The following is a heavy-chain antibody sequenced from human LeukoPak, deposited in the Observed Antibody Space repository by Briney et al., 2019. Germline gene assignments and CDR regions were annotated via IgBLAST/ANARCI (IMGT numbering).Heavy chain of an antibody. Sequence: SETLSLTCTASGGSISSYYWSWIRQPPGKGLEWIGYIYYSGSTNYNPSLKSRVTISVDTSKNQFSLKLSSVTAADTAVYYCARQVGYANNYFDYWGQGTLVTVSS. CDR2: IYYSGST. CDR1: GGSISSYY. D-gene: IGHD2-8*02. J-gene: IGHJ4*02. CDR3: ARQVGYANNYFDY. V-gene: IGHV4-59*08.